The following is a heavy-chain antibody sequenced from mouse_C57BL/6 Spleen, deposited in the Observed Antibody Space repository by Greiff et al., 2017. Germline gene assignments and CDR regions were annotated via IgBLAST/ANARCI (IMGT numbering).Heavy chain of an antibody. V-gene: IGHV1-64*01. J-gene: IGHJ2*01. CDR3: ARWCTTVVYFDY. CDR2: IHPNSGST. CDR1: GYTFTSYW. Sequence: QVQLQQPGAELVKPGASVKLSCKASGYTFTSYWMHWVKQRPGQGLEWIGMIHPNSGSTNYNEKFKSKATLTVDKSSSTAYMQRSSLTSEDSAVYYCARWCTTVVYFDYWGQGTTLTVSS. D-gene: IGHD1-1*01.